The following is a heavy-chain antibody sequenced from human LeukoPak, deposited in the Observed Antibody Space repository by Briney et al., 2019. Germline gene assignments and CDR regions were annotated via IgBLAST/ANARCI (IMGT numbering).Heavy chain of an antibody. V-gene: IGHV3-53*04. Sequence: PGGSLRLSCAASGFTVSANDMSWVRQAPGKGLEWVSLIYAGGSSSAFYADSVKGRFTASRHDSKNSLDLQMNGLRADDTAVYYCLRQGTGDPPRWGQGTLGTVSS. J-gene: IGHJ4*02. CDR3: LRQGTGDPPR. D-gene: IGHD7-27*01. CDR1: GFTVSAND. CDR2: IYAGGSSSA.